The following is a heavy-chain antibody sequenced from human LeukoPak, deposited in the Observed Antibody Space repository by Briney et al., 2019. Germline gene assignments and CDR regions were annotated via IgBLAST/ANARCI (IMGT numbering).Heavy chain of an antibody. J-gene: IGHJ6*03. CDR2: ISGSGGST. V-gene: IGHV3-23*01. CDR1: GFTFSSYA. CDR3: AKSHAGSSSSLYYYYYYMDV. D-gene: IGHD6-13*01. Sequence: GGSLRLSCAASGFTFSSYAMSWVRQAPGKGLEWVSAISGSGGSTYYADSVKGRFTISRDNSKNTLYLQMNSLRAEDTAVYYCAKSHAGSSSSLYYYYYYMDVWGKGTTVTVSS.